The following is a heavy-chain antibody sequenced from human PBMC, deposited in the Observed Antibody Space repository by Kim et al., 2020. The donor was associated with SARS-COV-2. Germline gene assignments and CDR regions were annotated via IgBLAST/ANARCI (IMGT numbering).Heavy chain of an antibody. CDR1: GGTFSSYA. CDR2: IIPIFGTA. Sequence: SVKVSCKASGGTFSSYAISWVRQAPGQGLEWMGGIIPIFGTANYALNFQGRVTITADESTSTAYMELSSLRSEDTAVYYCARDSGYSYGYPLVASDYWGQGTLVTVSS. CDR3: ARDSGYSYGYPLVASDY. J-gene: IGHJ4*02. V-gene: IGHV1-69*13. D-gene: IGHD5-18*01.